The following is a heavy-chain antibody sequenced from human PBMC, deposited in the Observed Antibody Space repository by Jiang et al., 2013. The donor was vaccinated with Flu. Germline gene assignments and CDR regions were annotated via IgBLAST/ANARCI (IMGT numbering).Heavy chain of an antibody. CDR3: ARGDRLSPDPDYYFDD. Sequence: PGLVKPSGTLSLTCNVSGGSFSSYFWNWIRQPQGRDWSGLGTSMPLGTTSYNPSLKSRVAISIDTSKNHFSLKLNSVTAADVAVYYCARGDRLSPDPDYYFDDWGHGTLVTVSS. V-gene: IGHV4-4*09. J-gene: IGHJ4*01. CDR1: GGSFSSYF. D-gene: IGHD3-16*02. CDR2: SMPLGTT.